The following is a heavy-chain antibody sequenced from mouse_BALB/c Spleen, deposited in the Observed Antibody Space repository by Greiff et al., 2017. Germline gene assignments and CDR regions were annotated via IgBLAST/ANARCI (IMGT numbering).Heavy chain of an antibody. D-gene: IGHD2-3*01. J-gene: IGHJ2*01. V-gene: IGHV5-4*02. CDR3: ARGGNGYYYFDY. CDR2: ISDGGSYT. Sequence: EVKVVESGGGLVKPGGSLKLSCAASGFTFSDYYMYWVRQTPEKRLEWVATISDGGSYTYYPDSVKGRFTISRDNAKNNLYLQMSSLKSEDTAMYYCARGGNGYYYFDYWGQGTTLTVSS. CDR1: GFTFSDYY.